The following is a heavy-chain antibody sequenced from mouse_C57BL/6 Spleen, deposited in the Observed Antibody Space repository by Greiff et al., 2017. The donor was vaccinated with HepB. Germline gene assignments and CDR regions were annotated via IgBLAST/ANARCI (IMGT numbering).Heavy chain of an antibody. CDR1: GYTFTDYN. D-gene: IGHD2-3*01. Sequence: EVQLQQSGPELVKPGASVKITCKASGYTFTDYNMDWVKQSHGKSLEWIGDINPNNGGTIYNQKFKGKATLTVDKSSSTAYMELRSLTSEDTAVYYCAREALLYYFDYWGQGTTLTVSS. CDR2: INPNNGGT. CDR3: AREALLYYFDY. V-gene: IGHV1-18*01. J-gene: IGHJ2*01.